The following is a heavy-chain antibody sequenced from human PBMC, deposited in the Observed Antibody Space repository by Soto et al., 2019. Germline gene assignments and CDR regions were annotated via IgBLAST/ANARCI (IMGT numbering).Heavy chain of an antibody. CDR3: ARGYYYDSSGYYFLFDY. J-gene: IGHJ4*02. V-gene: IGHV4-4*07. CDR1: GGSISSYY. Sequence: SETLSLTCTVSGGSISSYYWSWIRQLAGKGLEWIGRIYTSGSTNYNPSLKSRVTMSVDTSKNQFSLKLSSVTAADTAVYYCARGYYYDSSGYYFLFDYWGQGTLVTVSS. CDR2: IYTSGST. D-gene: IGHD3-22*01.